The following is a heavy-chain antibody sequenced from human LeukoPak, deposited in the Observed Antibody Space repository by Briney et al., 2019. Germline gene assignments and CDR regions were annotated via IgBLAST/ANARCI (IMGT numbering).Heavy chain of an antibody. Sequence: PSETLSLTCTVSGGSISSSSYYWGWIRQPPGKGLEWIGSIYYSGSTYYNPSLKSRVTISVDTSKNQFSLKLSSVTAADTAVYYCARISGWQGGNWFDPWGQGTLVTVSS. D-gene: IGHD6-19*01. CDR3: ARISGWQGGNWFDP. V-gene: IGHV4-39*01. CDR1: GGSISSSSYY. CDR2: IYYSGST. J-gene: IGHJ5*02.